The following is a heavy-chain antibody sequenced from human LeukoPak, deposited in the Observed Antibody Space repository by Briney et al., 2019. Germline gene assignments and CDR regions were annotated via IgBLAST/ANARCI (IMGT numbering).Heavy chain of an antibody. CDR3: AKFSGYMDV. CDR1: GGSFSGYY. J-gene: IGHJ6*03. Sequence: PSETLSLTCAVYGGSFSGYYWSWIRQPPGKGLEWIGEIYHSGSTNYNPSLKSRVTISVDTSKNQFSLKLSSVTAADTAVYYCAKFSGYMDVWGKGTTVTVSS. V-gene: IGHV4-34*01. CDR2: IYHSGST. D-gene: IGHD6-25*01.